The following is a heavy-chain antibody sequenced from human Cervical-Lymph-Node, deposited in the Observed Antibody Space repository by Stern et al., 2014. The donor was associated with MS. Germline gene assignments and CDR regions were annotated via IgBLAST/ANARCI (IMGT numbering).Heavy chain of an antibody. CDR3: AHNNIVVHDYGMDV. CDR2: IYWNDDK. CDR1: GFSLSTSGVG. V-gene: IGHV2-5*01. J-gene: IGHJ6*02. Sequence: ESGPTLVKPTQTLTLTCTFSGFSLSTSGVGVGWIRQPPGKALEWLALIYWNDDKRYSPSLKSRLTITKATSKNQVVLTMTNMDPVDTATYYCAHNNIVVHDYGMDVWGQGTTVTVSS. D-gene: IGHD2/OR15-2a*01.